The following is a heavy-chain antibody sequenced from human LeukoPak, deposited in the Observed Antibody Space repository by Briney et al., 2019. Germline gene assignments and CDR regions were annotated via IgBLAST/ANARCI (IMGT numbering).Heavy chain of an antibody. CDR1: GFPFSSYA. J-gene: IGHJ3*02. V-gene: IGHV3-23*01. CDR2: IGSDGKT. D-gene: IGHD3-22*01. CDR3: ARDLEDSSPFGAFDM. Sequence: GGSLRLSCEASGFPFSSYAMTWVRQAPGKGLEWVSSIGSDGKTHYSESVKGRLTISRDNSKNTLYLQMNSLRAEDTAVYYCARDLEDSSPFGAFDMWGQGTMVTVSS.